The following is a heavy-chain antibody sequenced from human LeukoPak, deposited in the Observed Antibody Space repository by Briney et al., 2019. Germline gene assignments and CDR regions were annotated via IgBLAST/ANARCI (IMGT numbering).Heavy chain of an antibody. CDR1: GFTFSSYA. Sequence: GRSLRLSCAASGFTFSSYAMHWVRQAPGKGLEWVAVISYDGSNKYYADSVKGRFTISRDNSKNTLYLQMNSLRAEDTAVYYCARGAGEAAALDYWGQGTLVTVSS. V-gene: IGHV3-30*04. J-gene: IGHJ4*02. D-gene: IGHD6-13*01. CDR3: ARGAGEAAALDY. CDR2: ISYDGSNK.